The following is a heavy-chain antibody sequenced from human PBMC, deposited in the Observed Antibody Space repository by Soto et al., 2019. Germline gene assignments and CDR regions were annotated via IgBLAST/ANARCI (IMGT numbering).Heavy chain of an antibody. CDR2: INSDGSST. CDR1: GCTFSSYW. J-gene: IGHJ4*02. Sequence: PGGSLRLSCAASGCTFSSYWMHWVRQAPGKGLVWVSRINSDGSSTSYADSVKGRFTISRDNAKNTLYLQMNSLRAEDTAVYYCARGGWIQLWSPEVDYWGQGTLVTVSS. D-gene: IGHD5-18*01. CDR3: ARGGWIQLWSPEVDY. V-gene: IGHV3-74*01.